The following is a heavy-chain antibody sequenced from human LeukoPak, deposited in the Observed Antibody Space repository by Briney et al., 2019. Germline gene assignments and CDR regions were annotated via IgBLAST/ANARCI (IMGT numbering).Heavy chain of an antibody. CDR2: IANDGRDK. V-gene: IGHV3-30*03. CDR1: GFTFSNYP. CDR3: ARDLKVKSADHYFDY. J-gene: IGHJ4*02. D-gene: IGHD2-15*01. Sequence: GGSLRLSCAASGFTFSNYPMHWVRQAPGKGLEWVVVIANDGRDKHYGESVKGRFTISRDNSRNTLYLQMNSLRAEDTAVYYCARDLKVKSADHYFDYWGQGTLVTVSS.